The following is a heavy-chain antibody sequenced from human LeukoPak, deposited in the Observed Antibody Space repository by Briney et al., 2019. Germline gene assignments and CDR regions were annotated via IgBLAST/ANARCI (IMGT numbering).Heavy chain of an antibody. J-gene: IGHJ4*02. D-gene: IGHD3-16*02. Sequence: ASVKLSCKASGYTFTSYGISWVRQAPGQGLEWMGWISSYSSNKNYAEKLQGRFTITTDTSTNTPYMELRSLRSEDTAVYYCARDQGFGYYDYVWGSYRLYYFDYWGQGTLVSVSS. CDR2: ISSYSSNK. CDR3: ARDQGFGYYDYVWGSYRLYYFDY. V-gene: IGHV1-18*04. CDR1: GYTFTSYG.